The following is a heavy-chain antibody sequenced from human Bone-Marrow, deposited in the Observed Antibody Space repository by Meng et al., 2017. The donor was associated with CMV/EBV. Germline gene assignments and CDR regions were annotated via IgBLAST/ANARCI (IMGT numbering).Heavy chain of an antibody. J-gene: IGHJ6*02. CDR3: AKDHLTVTTRYSGMDV. CDR2: IRYDGSNK. V-gene: IGHV3-30*02. D-gene: IGHD4-11*01. Sequence: GESLKISCAASGFTFSSYGMHWVRQAPGKGLEWVAFIRYDGSNKYYADSVKGRFTISRDNSKNTLYLQMNSLRAEDTAVYYCAKDHLTVTTRYSGMDVWGQGTTVTFSS. CDR1: GFTFSSYG.